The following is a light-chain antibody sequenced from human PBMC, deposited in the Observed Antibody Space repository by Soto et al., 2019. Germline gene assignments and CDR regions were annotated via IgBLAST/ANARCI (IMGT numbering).Light chain of an antibody. V-gene: IGKV1D-12*01. CDR2: GAS. Sequence: DIQMTQSPSLVSASVGDRVTITCRASQDFSSWLVWFQQKPGKAPKLLMYGASILQSGVPSRFSGSGSGTEFILTINNLQPEDVATYFCQQANFFPFTFDGGTKVEIK. J-gene: IGKJ4*01. CDR3: QQANFFPFT. CDR1: QDFSSW.